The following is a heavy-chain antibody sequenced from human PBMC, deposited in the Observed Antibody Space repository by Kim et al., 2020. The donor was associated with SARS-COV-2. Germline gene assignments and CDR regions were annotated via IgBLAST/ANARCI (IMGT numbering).Heavy chain of an antibody. CDR3: ARRGADYYGSGSFFDY. CDR1: GYTFTSYG. V-gene: IGHV1-18*04. D-gene: IGHD3-10*01. Sequence: ASVKVSCKASGYTFTSYGISWVRQAPVQGLEWMGWISAYNGNTNYAQKLQGRVTMTTDTSTSTAYMELRSLRSDDTAVYYCARRGADYYGSGSFFDYWGQGTLVTVSS. J-gene: IGHJ4*02. CDR2: ISAYNGNT.